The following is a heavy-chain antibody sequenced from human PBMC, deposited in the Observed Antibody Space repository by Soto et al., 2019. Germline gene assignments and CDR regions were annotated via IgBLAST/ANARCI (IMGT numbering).Heavy chain of an antibody. D-gene: IGHD3-10*01. J-gene: IGHJ4*02. CDR2: IWYEGSNK. CDR1: GFTFSSYG. CDR3: ARDSVITMAPSFDY. V-gene: IGHV3-33*01. Sequence: SLRLSCAASGFTFSSYGIHWVRQAPGKGLEWGAVIWYEGSNKKYADSVKGQFTISRDKSKNTLYLQMKSLRAEDTVVYYCARDSVITMAPSFDYWGQGTLVTVSS.